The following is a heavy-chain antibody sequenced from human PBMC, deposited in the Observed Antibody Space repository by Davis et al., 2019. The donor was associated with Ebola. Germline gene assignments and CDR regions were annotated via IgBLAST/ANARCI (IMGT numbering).Heavy chain of an antibody. V-gene: IGHV1-2*02. D-gene: IGHD2-15*01. Sequence: AASVKVSCKTSGYTFTAYFIQWVRRAPGEGLEWMGWINPNTGGTNSAQKFQGRVTMTRATSMTTAYMELNGLRSDDTAVYCARAVPATQNLDYWGQGTLVTVSS. CDR2: INPNTGGT. CDR1: GYTFTAYF. CDR3: ARAVPATQNLDY. J-gene: IGHJ4*02.